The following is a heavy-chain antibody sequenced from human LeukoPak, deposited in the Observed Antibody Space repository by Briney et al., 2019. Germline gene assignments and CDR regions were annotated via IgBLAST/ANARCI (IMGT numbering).Heavy chain of an antibody. CDR3: AKDRRLWLTFWDY. D-gene: IGHD5-18*01. CDR2: ISPSGGST. V-gene: IGHV1-46*01. CDR1: GYTFTSNY. J-gene: IGHJ4*02. Sequence: ASVKVSCKAFGYTFTSNYMHWVRQAPGQGPEWMGVISPSGGSTTYAQKFQGRVTLTRDMSTSTDYLELSSLRSEDTAVYYCAKDRRLWLTFWDYWGQGTLVTVSS.